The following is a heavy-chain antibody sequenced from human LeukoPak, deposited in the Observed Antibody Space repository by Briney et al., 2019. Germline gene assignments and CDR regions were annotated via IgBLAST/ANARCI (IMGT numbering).Heavy chain of an antibody. D-gene: IGHD1-26*01. V-gene: IGHV4-30-4*01. CDR2: IYYSGST. Sequence: SETLSLTCTVSGGSISSGDYYWSWIRQPPGKGLEWIGYIYYSGSTYYNPSLKSRVTISVDTSKNQFSLKLSSVTAADTAVYYCARGGSYYLYYFDYWGQGTLVTVSS. J-gene: IGHJ4*02. CDR3: ARGGSYYLYYFDY. CDR1: GGSISSGDYY.